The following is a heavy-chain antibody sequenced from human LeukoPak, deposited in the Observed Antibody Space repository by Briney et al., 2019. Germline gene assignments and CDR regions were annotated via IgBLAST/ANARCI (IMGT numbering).Heavy chain of an antibody. CDR3: ARVRSYYGDYWSFDY. CDR2: ISYDGSSK. Sequence: PGRSLRLSCAASGFTFSSYAMHWVRQAPGKGLEWVAVISYDGSSKYYADSVKGRFTISRDNSKNTLYLQMNSLRAEDTAVYYCARVRSYYGDYWSFDYWGQGTLVTVSS. D-gene: IGHD4-17*01. J-gene: IGHJ4*02. V-gene: IGHV3-30-3*01. CDR1: GFTFSSYA.